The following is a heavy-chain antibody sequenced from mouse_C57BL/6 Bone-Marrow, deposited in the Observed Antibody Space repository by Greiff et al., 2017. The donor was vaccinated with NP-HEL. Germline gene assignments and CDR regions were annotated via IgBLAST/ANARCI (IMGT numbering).Heavy chain of an antibody. D-gene: IGHD2-4*01. CDR3: ARHADDYGGFAY. CDR2: ISNGGGST. Sequence: EVQVVESGGGLVQPGGSLKLSCAASGFTFSDYYMYWVRQTPEKRLEWVAYISNGGGSTYYPDTVKGRFPISRDNAKNTLYLQMSRLKSEDTAMYYCARHADDYGGFAYWGQGTLVTVSA. J-gene: IGHJ3*01. CDR1: GFTFSDYY. V-gene: IGHV5-12*01.